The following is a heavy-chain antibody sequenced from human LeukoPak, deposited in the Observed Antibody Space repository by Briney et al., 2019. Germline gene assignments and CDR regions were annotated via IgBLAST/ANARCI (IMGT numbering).Heavy chain of an antibody. J-gene: IGHJ1*01. D-gene: IGHD6-19*01. CDR2: INPSGGST. CDR3: ARARRASGWYGGGYFQH. CDR1: GYTFTSYA. Sequence: ASVKVSCKASGYTFTSYAMNWVRQAPGQELEWMGIINPSGGSTSYAQKFQGRVTMTRDTSTSTVYMELSSLRSEDTAVYYCARARRASGWYGGGYFQHWGQGTLVTVSS. V-gene: IGHV1-46*01.